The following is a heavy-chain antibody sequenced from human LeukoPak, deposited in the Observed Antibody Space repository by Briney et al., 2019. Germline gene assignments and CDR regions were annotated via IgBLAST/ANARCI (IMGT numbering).Heavy chain of an antibody. D-gene: IGHD3-10*01. V-gene: IGHV3-23*01. CDR2: LFTGDGRT. CDR3: AKECDYSPGHKFDL. Sequence: GGSLRLSCAASGFTFNSYLMSWVRQAPGKGLEWVSVLFTGDGRTLYADSVKGRFTISGDTSRTTLYLQMNGLRAEDTAVYYCAKECDYSPGHKFDLWGQGTLVTVSS. J-gene: IGHJ4*02. CDR1: GFTFNSYL.